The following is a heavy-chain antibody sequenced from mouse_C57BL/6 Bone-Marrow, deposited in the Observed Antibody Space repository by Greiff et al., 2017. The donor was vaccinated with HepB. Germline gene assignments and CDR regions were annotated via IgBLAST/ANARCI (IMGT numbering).Heavy chain of an antibody. CDR3: ARHSLWYFDV. CDR2: ISNLAYSI. Sequence: VQLKESGGGLVQPGGSLKLSCAASGFTFSDYGMAWVRQAPRKGPEWVAFISNLAYSIYYADTVTGRFTISRENAKNTLYLEMSSLRSEDTAMYYCARHSLWYFDVWGTGTTVTVSS. CDR1: GFTFSDYG. J-gene: IGHJ1*03. V-gene: IGHV5-15*01. D-gene: IGHD6-1*01.